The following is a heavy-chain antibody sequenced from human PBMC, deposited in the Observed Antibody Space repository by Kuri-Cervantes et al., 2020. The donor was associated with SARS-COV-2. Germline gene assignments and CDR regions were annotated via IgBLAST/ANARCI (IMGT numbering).Heavy chain of an antibody. CDR2: INSDGSST. J-gene: IGHJ4*02. D-gene: IGHD6-19*01. CDR3: ASAYSSGPYYFDY. CDR1: GFTFSSYW. Sequence: ETLSLTCAASGFTFSSYWMHWVRQAPGKGLVWVSRINSDGSSTSYADSVKGRFTISRDNAKNTLYLQMNSLRAEDTAVYYCASAYSSGPYYFDYWGQGTLVTVSS. V-gene: IGHV3-74*01.